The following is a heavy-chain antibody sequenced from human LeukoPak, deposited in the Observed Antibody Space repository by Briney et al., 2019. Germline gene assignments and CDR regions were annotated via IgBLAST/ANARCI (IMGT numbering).Heavy chain of an antibody. D-gene: IGHD3-3*01. J-gene: IGHJ6*03. CDR3: ARDPGYDFWSGPTHYYMDV. Sequence: GGSLRLSCAASGFTFSSYSMNWVRQAPGKGLEWVSYISSSSSTIYYADSVKGRFTISRDNAENSLYLQMNSLRAEDTAVYYCARDPGYDFWSGPTHYYMDVWGKGTTVTVSS. V-gene: IGHV3-48*01. CDR2: ISSSSSTI. CDR1: GFTFSSYS.